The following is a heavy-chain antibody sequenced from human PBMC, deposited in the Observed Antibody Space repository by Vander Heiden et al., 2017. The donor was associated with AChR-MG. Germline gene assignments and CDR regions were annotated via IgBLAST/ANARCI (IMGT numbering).Heavy chain of an antibody. Sequence: QLQLQESGPGLVKPSETLSLTCTVSGGSISSSSYYRGLIRQPPGKGLEWIGSIYYSGSTYYNPSLKSRFTISVDTSKNQFSLKLSSVTAADTAVYYCARQRKGIAVAGTNWFDPWGQGTLVTVSS. V-gene: IGHV4-39*01. J-gene: IGHJ5*02. CDR3: ARQRKGIAVAGTNWFDP. D-gene: IGHD6-19*01. CDR2: IYYSGST. CDR1: GGSISSSSYY.